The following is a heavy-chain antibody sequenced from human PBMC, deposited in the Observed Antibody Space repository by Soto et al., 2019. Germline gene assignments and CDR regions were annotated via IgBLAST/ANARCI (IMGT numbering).Heavy chain of an antibody. CDR2: ISSSSSYI. Sequence: GGSLRLSCAASGFTFSSYSMNWIRQAPGKGLEWVSSISSSSSYIYYADSVKGRFTISRDNAKNSLYLQMNSLRAEDTAVYYCARDPTMVRGPLIAFDIWGQGTMVTV. CDR3: ARDPTMVRGPLIAFDI. V-gene: IGHV3-21*01. D-gene: IGHD3-10*01. J-gene: IGHJ3*02. CDR1: GFTFSSYS.